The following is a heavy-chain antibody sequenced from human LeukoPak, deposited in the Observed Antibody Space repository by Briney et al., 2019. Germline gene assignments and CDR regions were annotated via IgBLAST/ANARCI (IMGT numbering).Heavy chain of an antibody. CDR3: ARDTGATLD. Sequence: GGSLRLSCAASGFTFSSYNMYWVRQAPGQGLEWVSSLSGGSDHIYYADPVKGRFTISRDNSKNTLYLQMNSLRAEDTAVYYCARDTGATLDWGQGTLVTVSS. D-gene: IGHD2-15*01. CDR1: GFTFSSYN. J-gene: IGHJ4*02. CDR2: LSGGSDHI. V-gene: IGHV3-21*04.